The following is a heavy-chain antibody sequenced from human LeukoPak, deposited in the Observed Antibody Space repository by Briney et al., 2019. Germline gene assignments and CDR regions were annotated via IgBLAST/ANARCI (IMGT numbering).Heavy chain of an antibody. CDR3: AKDSRYCSSTSCYYYYYYGMDV. CDR2: ISGSGGST. Sequence: PGGSLRLSCAASGFTFSSYAMSWVRQAPGKGLEWVSAISGSGGSTYYADSVKSRFTISRDNSKNTLYLQMNSLRAEDTAVYYCAKDSRYCSSTSCYYYYYYGMDVWGQGTTVTVSS. CDR1: GFTFSSYA. D-gene: IGHD2-2*01. J-gene: IGHJ6*02. V-gene: IGHV3-23*01.